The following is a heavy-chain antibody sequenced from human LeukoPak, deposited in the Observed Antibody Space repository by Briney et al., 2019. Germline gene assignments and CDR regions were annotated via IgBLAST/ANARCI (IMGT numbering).Heavy chain of an antibody. CDR2: IYYSGST. Sequence: TPSETLSLTCTVSGGSISSYYWSWIRQPPGKGLEWIGYIYYSGSTNYNPSLKSRVTISVDTSKNQFSLKLSSVTAADTAVYYCATEMDYYDSSGYRPWGQGTLVTVSS. CDR1: GGSISSYY. J-gene: IGHJ5*02. V-gene: IGHV4-59*12. D-gene: IGHD3-22*01. CDR3: ATEMDYYDSSGYRP.